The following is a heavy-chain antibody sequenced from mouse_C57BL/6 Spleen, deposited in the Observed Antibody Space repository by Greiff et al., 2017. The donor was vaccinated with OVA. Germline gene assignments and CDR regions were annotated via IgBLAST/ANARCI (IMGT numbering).Heavy chain of an antibody. D-gene: IGHD2-4*01. J-gene: IGHJ3*01. Sequence: QVQLQQSGAELVKPGASVKLSCKASGYTFTSYWMHWVKQRPGQGLEWIGMIHPNSGSTNYNEKFKSKATLTVDKSSSTAYMQLSSLTSEDSAVYYCARGDYDAWFAYWGQGTLVTVSA. CDR3: ARGDYDAWFAY. V-gene: IGHV1-64*01. CDR1: GYTFTSYW. CDR2: IHPNSGST.